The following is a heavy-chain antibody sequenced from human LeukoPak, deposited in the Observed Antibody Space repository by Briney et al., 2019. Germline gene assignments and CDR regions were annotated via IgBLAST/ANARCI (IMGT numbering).Heavy chain of an antibody. V-gene: IGHV3-23*01. CDR2: ISGSGGNT. J-gene: IGHJ3*02. Sequence: PGGSLRLSCAASGFTFSRNGMTWVRQAPGKGLEWVSAISGSGGNTYYADSVKGRFTISRDNSKNTLYLQMNSLRAEDTAVYYCAKDFLNYYAPARDAFDIWGQGTMVTVSS. D-gene: IGHD3-10*01. CDR1: GFTFSRNG. CDR3: AKDFLNYYAPARDAFDI.